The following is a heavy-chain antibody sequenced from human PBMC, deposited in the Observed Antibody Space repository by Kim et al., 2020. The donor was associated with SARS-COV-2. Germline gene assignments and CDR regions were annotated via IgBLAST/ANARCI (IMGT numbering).Heavy chain of an antibody. D-gene: IGHD3-3*01. CDR3: ARERLKIFGVAKAEFDP. J-gene: IGHJ5*02. CDR1: GGSFSGYY. CDR2: INHSGST. Sequence: SETLSLTCAVYGGSFSGYYWSWIRQPPGKGLEWIGEINHSGSTNYNPSLKSRVTISVDTSKNQFSLKLSSVTAADTAVYYCARERLKIFGVAKAEFDPWGQGTLVTVSS. V-gene: IGHV4-34*01.